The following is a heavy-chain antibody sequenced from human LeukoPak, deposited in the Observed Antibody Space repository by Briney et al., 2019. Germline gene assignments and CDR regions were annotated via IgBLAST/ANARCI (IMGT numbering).Heavy chain of an antibody. J-gene: IGHJ4*02. CDR3: ASSHPRYPFDY. D-gene: IGHD3-9*01. CDR1: GGSIGTYS. Sequence: SETLSLTCTVSGGSIGTYSWNWIRQHPGKGLEWIGYIYYSGSTYYNPSLKSRVTISVDTSKNQFSLKLSSVTAADTAVYYCASSHPRYPFDYWGQGTLVTVSS. V-gene: IGHV4-59*06. CDR2: IYYSGST.